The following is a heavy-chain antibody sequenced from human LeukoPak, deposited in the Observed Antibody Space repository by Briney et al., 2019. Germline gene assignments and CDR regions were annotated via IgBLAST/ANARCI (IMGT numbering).Heavy chain of an antibody. J-gene: IGHJ5*02. CDR3: ARGNGNVGGRLDP. V-gene: IGHV3-66*01. CDR1: GFSVSGIH. D-gene: IGHD1-1*01. CDR2: LYSGGAT. Sequence: PGGSLRLSCAASGFSVSGIHMNWVRQAPGKNLEWVSGLYSGGATYYSDSLGGRFTISRDPSKNTVYLQMTSLRVDDSAIYYCARGNGNVGGRLDPWGQGTLVTVSS.